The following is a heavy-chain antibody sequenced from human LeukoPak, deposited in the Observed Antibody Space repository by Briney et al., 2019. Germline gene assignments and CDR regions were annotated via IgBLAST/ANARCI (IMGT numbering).Heavy chain of an antibody. J-gene: IGHJ4*02. V-gene: IGHV4-61*02. Sequence: SETLSLTCTVSGGSISSGSYYWRWIRQPAGKGLEWIGRIYTSGSTNYNPSLKSRVTISVDTSKNQFSLKLSSVTAADTAVYYCAREVGVVVVPAASFDYWGQGTLVTVSS. CDR2: IYTSGST. CDR1: GGSISSGSYY. CDR3: AREVGVVVVPAASFDY. D-gene: IGHD2-2*01.